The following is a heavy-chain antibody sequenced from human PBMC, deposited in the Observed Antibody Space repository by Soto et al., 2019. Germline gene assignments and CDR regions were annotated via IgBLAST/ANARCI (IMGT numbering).Heavy chain of an antibody. D-gene: IGHD3-3*01. CDR2: INPNSGGT. CDR3: ARGGGVVIPLNYYGMDV. J-gene: IGHJ6*02. Sequence: ASVKVSCKASGYTFTGYYMHWVRQAPGQGLEWVGWINPNSGGTNYAQKFQGWVTMTRDTSISTAYMELSRLRSDDTAVYYCARGGGVVIPLNYYGMDVWGQGTTVTVSS. CDR1: GYTFTGYY. V-gene: IGHV1-2*04.